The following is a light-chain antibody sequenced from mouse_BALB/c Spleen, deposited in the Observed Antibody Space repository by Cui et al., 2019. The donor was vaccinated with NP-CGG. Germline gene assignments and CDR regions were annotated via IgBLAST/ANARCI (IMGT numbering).Light chain of an antibody. Sequence: QALLTQEFAFTASPGETVTLTCRSSTGTVTTSNYANWVQEKPDHLFTGLIGGTNNRAPGVPARFSGSLIGDKAALTITGAQTEDEAIYFCALWYSNHWVFGGGTKLTVL. CDR3: ALWYSNHWV. J-gene: IGLJ1*01. CDR1: TGTVTTSNY. CDR2: GTN. V-gene: IGLV1*01.